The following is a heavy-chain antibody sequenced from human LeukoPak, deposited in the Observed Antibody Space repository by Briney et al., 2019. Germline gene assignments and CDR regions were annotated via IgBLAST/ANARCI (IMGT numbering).Heavy chain of an antibody. CDR2: MNPNSGNT. V-gene: IGHV1-8*03. CDR3: ARPRHYYDSSGPNAFDI. Sequence: GASVKVSCKASGYTFTSYDINWVRQATGQGLEWMGWMNPNSGNTGYAQKFQGRVTITRNTSISTAYMELSSLRSEDTAVYHCARPRHYYDSSGPNAFDIWGQGTMVTVSS. J-gene: IGHJ3*02. CDR1: GYTFTSYD. D-gene: IGHD3-22*01.